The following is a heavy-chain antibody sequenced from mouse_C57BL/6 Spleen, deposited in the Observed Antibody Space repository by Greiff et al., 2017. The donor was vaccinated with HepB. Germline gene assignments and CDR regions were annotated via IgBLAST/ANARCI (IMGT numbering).Heavy chain of an antibody. Sequence: QVQLKQPGAELVRPGSSVKLSCKASGYTFTSYWMHWVKQRPIQGLEWIGNIDPSDSETHYNQKFKDKATLTVDKSSSTAYMQLSSLTSEDSAVYYCARLRYYGSSYGYFDVWGTGTTVTVSS. CDR3: ARLRYYGSSYGYFDV. D-gene: IGHD1-1*01. CDR2: IDPSDSET. V-gene: IGHV1-52*01. J-gene: IGHJ1*03. CDR1: GYTFTSYW.